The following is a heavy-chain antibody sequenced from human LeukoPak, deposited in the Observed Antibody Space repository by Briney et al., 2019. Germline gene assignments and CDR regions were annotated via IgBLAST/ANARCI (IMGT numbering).Heavy chain of an antibody. CDR2: IYYSGNT. V-gene: IGHV4-39*02. J-gene: IGHJ3*02. CDR3: ARVNGAFDI. CDR1: GGSISSSSYY. Sequence: PSETLSLTCTVSGGSISSSSYYWGWIRQPPGKGLEWIVSIYYSGNTYYNPSLKSRVTISVDTSKNHFSLKLSSVTAADTAVYYCARVNGAFDIWGQGTMVTVSS.